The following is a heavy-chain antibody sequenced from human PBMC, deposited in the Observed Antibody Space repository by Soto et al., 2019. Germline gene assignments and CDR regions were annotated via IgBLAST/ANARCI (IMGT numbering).Heavy chain of an antibody. D-gene: IGHD3-10*01. CDR3: ARRYYGSGSYYNY. Sequence: SETLSLTCAVYGGSFSGNYRSWIRQPPGKGLEWIGEINHRGSTNYTPTLKSRVNISVDTSKTKFSLKLSSLTPADTALYYCARRYYGSGSYYNYWGQGTLVTVSS. J-gene: IGHJ4*02. CDR2: INHRGST. CDR1: GGSFSGNY. V-gene: IGHV4-34*01.